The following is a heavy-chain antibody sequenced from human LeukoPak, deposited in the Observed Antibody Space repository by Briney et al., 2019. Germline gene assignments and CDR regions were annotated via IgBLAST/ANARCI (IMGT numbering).Heavy chain of an antibody. D-gene: IGHD3-10*01. CDR3: AREKSYYYGSGTMGVDY. CDR2: IYYSGST. V-gene: IGHV4-31*03. Sequence: TSQTLSLTCTVSGGSISSGGYYWSWIRQHPGEGLEWIGYIYYSGSTYYNPSLKSRVTISVDTSKNQFSLKLSSVTAADTAVYYCAREKSYYYGSGTMGVDYWGQGTLVTVSS. CDR1: GGSISSGGYY. J-gene: IGHJ4*02.